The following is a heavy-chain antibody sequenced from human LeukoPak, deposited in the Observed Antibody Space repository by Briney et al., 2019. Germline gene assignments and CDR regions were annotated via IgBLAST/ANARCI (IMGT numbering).Heavy chain of an antibody. CDR1: GFTFSNAG. V-gene: IGHV3-15*01. CDR3: TTIDPDTAIYVYCYFDIEG. CDR2: IKSKADGGTT. J-gene: IGHJ6*02. D-gene: IGHD5-18*01. Sequence: GGSLRLSCAASGFTFSNAGMRWVRQAPGKGLEWVGRIKSKADGGTTDYAAPVKGRFTISRDDSKNTLYLQMNSLKTDDTACDSCTTIDPDTAIYVYCYFDIEGRGQGTTVTVSS.